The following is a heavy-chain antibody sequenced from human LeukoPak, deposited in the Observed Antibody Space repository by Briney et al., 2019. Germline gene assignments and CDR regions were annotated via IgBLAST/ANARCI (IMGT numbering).Heavy chain of an antibody. CDR1: GFTFDDYD. CDR2: ISCNSGSI. D-gene: IGHD3-22*01. Sequence: PGRSLCLSCAAPGFTFDDYDMRWVRQAPGKGLEWVSGISCNSGSIGYADSVQGRITISRDNAKNALYLQINSLRAEDTALYCCAIGLDDGSGPKDYWGQGTLVTVPS. J-gene: IGHJ4*02. V-gene: IGHV3-9*01. CDR3: AIGLDDGSGPKDY.